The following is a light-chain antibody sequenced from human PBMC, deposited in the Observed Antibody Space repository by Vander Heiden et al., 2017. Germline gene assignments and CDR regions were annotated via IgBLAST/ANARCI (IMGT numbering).Light chain of an antibody. Sequence: DIQMTQSPSTLSASVGDRVTITCRASQSISSWLAWYQQKPGKAPKLLIYKASSLESGVPSRFSGSGSGTEFTLTISSLQPDDIATYYCQQYNSSPLTFGGGTKVEIK. V-gene: IGKV1-5*03. CDR2: KAS. J-gene: IGKJ4*01. CDR3: QQYNSSPLT. CDR1: QSISSW.